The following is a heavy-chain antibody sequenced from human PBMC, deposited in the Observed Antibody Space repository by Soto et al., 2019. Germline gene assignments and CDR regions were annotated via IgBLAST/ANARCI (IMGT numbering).Heavy chain of an antibody. CDR2: IWYDGRLK. CDR3: AKDLRALTTVASAFFDY. Sequence: QVQLVESGGGVVQPGRSLRLSCAAFGFTFSDYGMHWVRQTPGKGLEWVAVIWYDGRLKYYADSVKGRFTISRDNSLTTLYLQMNSLRAEDTAVYYCAKDLRALTTVASAFFDYWGQGTLVTVSS. J-gene: IGHJ4*02. D-gene: IGHD4-17*01. V-gene: IGHV3-33*06. CDR1: GFTFSDYG.